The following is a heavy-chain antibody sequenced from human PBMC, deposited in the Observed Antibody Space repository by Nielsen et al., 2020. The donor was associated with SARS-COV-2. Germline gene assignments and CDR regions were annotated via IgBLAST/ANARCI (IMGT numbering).Heavy chain of an antibody. CDR3: ARDGDYFESSDYLGDYYYHNGLDV. CDR2: FDPEDGET. CDR1: GYTLTELS. D-gene: IGHD3-22*01. J-gene: IGHJ6*02. V-gene: IGHV1-24*01. Sequence: ASVKVSCKVSGYTLTELSMHWVRQAPGKGLEWMGGFDPEDGETIYAQKFQGRVTMTEDTSTDTAYMELSSLRSEDTAVYYCARDGDYFESSDYLGDYYYHNGLDVWGQGTTVTVSS.